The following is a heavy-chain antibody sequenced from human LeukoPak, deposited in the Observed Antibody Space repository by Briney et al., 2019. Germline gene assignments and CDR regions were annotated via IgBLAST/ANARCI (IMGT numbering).Heavy chain of an antibody. CDR3: TREYSGVGIYAFDV. Sequence: GGSLRLSCAASGFTFSDQYIDWVRQAPGKGLEWVGRIGNKANSYTTEYAASVKGRFTISRDDSKNSLYLQMNSLKTEDTALYHCTREYSGVGIYAFDVWGQGTMVTVSS. CDR1: GFTFSDQY. V-gene: IGHV3-72*01. D-gene: IGHD6-19*01. J-gene: IGHJ3*01. CDR2: IGNKANSYTT.